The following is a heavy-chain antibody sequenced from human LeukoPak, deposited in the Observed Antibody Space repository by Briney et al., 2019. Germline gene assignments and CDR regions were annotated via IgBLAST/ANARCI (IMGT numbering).Heavy chain of an antibody. V-gene: IGHV1-69*13. J-gene: IGHJ3*02. CDR2: IIPIFGTA. D-gene: IGHD1-26*01. CDR1: GGTFSSYA. CDR3: ARPRSYSGSLDAFDI. Sequence: GASVKVSCKASGGTFSSYAISWVRQAPGQGLEWMGGIIPIFGTANYAQKFQGRVTITADESTSTAYLQWSSLKASDTAMYYCARPRSYSGSLDAFDIWGQGTMVTVSS.